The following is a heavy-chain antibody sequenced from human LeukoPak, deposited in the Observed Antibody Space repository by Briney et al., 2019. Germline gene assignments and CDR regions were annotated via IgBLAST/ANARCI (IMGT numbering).Heavy chain of an antibody. J-gene: IGHJ3*02. V-gene: IGHV4-34*01. CDR2: INHSGST. CDR1: GGSFSGYY. Sequence: SETLSLTCAVYGGSFSGYYWSWIRQPPGKGLEWIGEINHSGSTNYNPSLKSRATISVDTSKNQFSLKLSSVTAADTAVYYCARVHYDFWSGYSNAFDIWGQGTMVTVSS. D-gene: IGHD3-3*01. CDR3: ARVHYDFWSGYSNAFDI.